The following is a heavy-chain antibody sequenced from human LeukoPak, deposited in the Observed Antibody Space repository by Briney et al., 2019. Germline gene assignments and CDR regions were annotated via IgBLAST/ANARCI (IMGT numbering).Heavy chain of an antibody. Sequence: VASVTVSCKASGGTFSNYAISWVRQAPGQGLEWMGGIIPIFGTANYAQKFQGRVTITADESTSTAYMELSSLRSEDTAVYYCARLRLYYDSSGRGYYFDYWGQGTLVTVSS. CDR1: GGTFSNYA. D-gene: IGHD3-22*01. CDR3: ARLRLYYDSSGRGYYFDY. CDR2: IIPIFGTA. V-gene: IGHV1-69*13. J-gene: IGHJ4*02.